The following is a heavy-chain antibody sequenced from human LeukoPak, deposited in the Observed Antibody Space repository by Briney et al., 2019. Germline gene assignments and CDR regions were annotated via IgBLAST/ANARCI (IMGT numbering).Heavy chain of an antibody. Sequence: PGGSLRLSCAASGFTFSSYGMHWVRQAPGKGLEWVAVIWYDGSNKYYADSVKGRFTIPRDNSKNTLYLQMNSLRAEDTAVYYCARDHAWFGEFHPRHFDYWGQGTLVTVSS. CDR1: GFTFSSYG. V-gene: IGHV3-33*01. CDR3: ARDHAWFGEFHPRHFDY. D-gene: IGHD3-10*01. CDR2: IWYDGSNK. J-gene: IGHJ4*02.